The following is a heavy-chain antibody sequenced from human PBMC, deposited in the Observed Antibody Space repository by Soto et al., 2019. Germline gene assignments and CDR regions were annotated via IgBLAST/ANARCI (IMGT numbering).Heavy chain of an antibody. V-gene: IGHV3-23*01. CDR3: AKEAKDRVYLALVATTTFDY. CDR2: ISGSGGSP. D-gene: IGHD5-12*01. J-gene: IGHJ4*02. Sequence: GGSLRLSCAASGFTFSSYGMHWVRQAPGKGLEWVSAISGSGGSPYYADSVKGRFTISRDNSQNTLYVQMNSLRAEDTAVYYCAKEAKDRVYLALVATTTFDYWGQGTLVTVSS. CDR1: GFTFSSYG.